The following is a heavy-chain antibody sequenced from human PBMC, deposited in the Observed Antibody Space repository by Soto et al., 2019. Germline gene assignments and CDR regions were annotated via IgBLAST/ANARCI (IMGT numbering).Heavy chain of an antibody. Sequence: QVQLVQSGAEVKKPGASVKVSCKASGYTFTSYGISWVRQAPGQGLEWMGWISAYNGNTNYAQKLQGRVTMTTDTPTITAYLELRSPRSDAAPVYSCARYQGGNYYSGGQGPLVTVSS. V-gene: IGHV1-18*01. D-gene: IGHD1-26*01. CDR3: ARYQGGNYYS. CDR2: ISAYNGNT. CDR1: GYTFTSYG. J-gene: IGHJ5*01.